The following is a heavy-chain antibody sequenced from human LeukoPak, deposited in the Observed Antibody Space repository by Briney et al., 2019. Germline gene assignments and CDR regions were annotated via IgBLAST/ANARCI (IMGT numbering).Heavy chain of an antibody. D-gene: IGHD3-22*01. J-gene: IGHJ4*02. CDR1: GASFNSDDQY. V-gene: IGHV4-31*03. CDR2: IHPSGML. CDR3: SRGLDSRKLLY. Sequence: SQTLSLTCTVSGASFNSDDQYWNWIRQSPGKGLEWIGSIHPSGMLDNNPSLESRVTMSRDTSKNQFSLNLNSVTAADTAVYFCSRGLDSRKLLYWGQRILVPVS.